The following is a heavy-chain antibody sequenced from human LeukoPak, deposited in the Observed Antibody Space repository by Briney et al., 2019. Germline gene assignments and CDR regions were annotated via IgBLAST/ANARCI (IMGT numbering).Heavy chain of an antibody. Sequence: GGSMRLSCAASGFTFSSYTMNWVRQAPGKGLEWVSSISSGTNYIYYADSLKGQFTISRDNARNSLYLQMNSLRAEDTAVYYCAREAYCSGGSCYYFDYWGQGTLVTVSS. J-gene: IGHJ4*02. V-gene: IGHV3-21*03. D-gene: IGHD2-15*01. CDR3: AREAYCSGGSCYYFDY. CDR2: ISSGTNYI. CDR1: GFTFSSYT.